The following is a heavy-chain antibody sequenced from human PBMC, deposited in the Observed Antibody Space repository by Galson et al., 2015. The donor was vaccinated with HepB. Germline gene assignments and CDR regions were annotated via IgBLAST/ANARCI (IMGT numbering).Heavy chain of an antibody. CDR1: GDSVSSDSAA. CDR2: TYYRLKWYS. J-gene: IGHJ4*02. V-gene: IGHV6-1*01. D-gene: IGHD1-26*01. Sequence: CAISGDSVSSDSAAWNWIRQSPSRGLEWLGRTYYRLKWYSDHAVSVKGRIIINSDTSKNQFSLHLKSLTPEDTAVYFCAREDGSYRSTHWVWGQGTLVTVSS. CDR3: AREDGSYRSTHWV.